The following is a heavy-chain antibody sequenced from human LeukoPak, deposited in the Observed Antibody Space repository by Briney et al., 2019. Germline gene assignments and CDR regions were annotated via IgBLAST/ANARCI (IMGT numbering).Heavy chain of an antibody. J-gene: IGHJ4*02. V-gene: IGHV4-61*08. CDR3: ATYYCSSVCRFDN. CDR1: GGSISSGGYY. Sequence: SSETLSLTCTVSGGSISSGGYYWSWIRQHPGKGLEWIGYIYYSGSTNYNPSLKSRVTMSVDTSKNQFSLKLSSVTAADTAMYYCATYYCSSVCRFDNWGQGTLVTVSS. CDR2: IYYSGST. D-gene: IGHD2-2*01.